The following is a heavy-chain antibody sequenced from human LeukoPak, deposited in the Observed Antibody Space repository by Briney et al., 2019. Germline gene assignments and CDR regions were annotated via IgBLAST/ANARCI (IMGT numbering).Heavy chain of an antibody. CDR1: GFTFSNHW. V-gene: IGHV3-74*01. D-gene: IGHD1-26*01. CDR2: INNDGTDT. CDR3: VRGQSGPAE. Sequence: GGSLRLSCAASGFTFSNHWMHWVRQAPGKGLVWVSRINNDGTDTVYADSVKGRFTTSRDNAKNTLHLQMNSLRVEDTAIYYCVRGQSGPAEWGQGTLVTVSS. J-gene: IGHJ4*02.